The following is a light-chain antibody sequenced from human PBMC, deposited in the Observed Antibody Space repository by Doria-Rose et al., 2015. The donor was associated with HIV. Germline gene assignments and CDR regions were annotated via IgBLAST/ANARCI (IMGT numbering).Light chain of an antibody. CDR1: QSFSSTY. V-gene: IGKV3-20*01. CDR2: DGS. Sequence: EIVLAQSPGTLSLSPGERATLSCRASQSFSSTYLAWYQQKPGQAPSLLIYDGSTRATGIPDRFSASESGTDCTLTINRLEPEDFALYYCHEYGTSWTCGQGSKVEI. CDR3: HEYGTSWT. J-gene: IGKJ1*01.